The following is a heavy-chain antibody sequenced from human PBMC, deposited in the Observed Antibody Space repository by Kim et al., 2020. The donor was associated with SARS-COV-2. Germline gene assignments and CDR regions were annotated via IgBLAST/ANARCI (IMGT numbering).Heavy chain of an antibody. CDR1: GFTFSSYG. CDR3: AKSATWTAMVDY. D-gene: IGHD5-18*01. V-gene: IGHV3-30*18. CDR2: ISYDGSNK. Sequence: GGSLRLSCAASGFTFSSYGMHWVRQAPGKGLEWVAVISYDGSNKYYADSVKGRFTISRDNSKNTLYLQMNSLRAEDTAVYYCAKSATWTAMVDYWGQGTL. J-gene: IGHJ4*02.